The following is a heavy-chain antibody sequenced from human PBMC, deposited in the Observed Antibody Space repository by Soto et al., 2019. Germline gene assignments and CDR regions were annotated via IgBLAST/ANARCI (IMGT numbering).Heavy chain of an antibody. V-gene: IGHV3-7*01. D-gene: IGHD3-16*01. J-gene: IGHJ6*02. CDR1: VFPFSSYS. Sequence: PGGSLILSCAASVFPFSSYSMSWVRQAPGKGPEWVANINGNGGEKNYVDSVKGRFTISRDNAKNSLYLQMNSLRAEDTAVYYCASLGRHGWGQGTTVTVSS. CDR2: INGNGGEK. CDR3: ASLGRHG.